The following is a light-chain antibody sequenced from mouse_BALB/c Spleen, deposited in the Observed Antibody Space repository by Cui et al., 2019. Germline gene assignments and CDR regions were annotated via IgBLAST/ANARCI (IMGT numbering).Light chain of an antibody. J-gene: IGKJ1*01. Sequence: QIVLSQSLAIMSASPGEKDTMTCSASSSVSCMHWYQQKSGTSPKRWIYDTTKLASEVPARFSGSGSGTSYSLTISSVEAEDAATYYCQQWSSNPWAFGGGTELEIK. CDR1: SSVSC. V-gene: IGKV4-59*01. CDR2: DTT. CDR3: QQWSSNPWA.